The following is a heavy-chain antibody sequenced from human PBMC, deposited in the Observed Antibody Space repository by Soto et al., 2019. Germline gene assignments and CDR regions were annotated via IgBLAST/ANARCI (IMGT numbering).Heavy chain of an antibody. D-gene: IGHD6-6*01. CDR3: ARDSQYSTDWQRFDS. CDR2: VNTYNGNP. Sequence: QVPLVQSGVEVKKPGASVKVSCKASGYTFTNYAISWVRQAPGRGLEWMGWVNTYNGNPNYAQIFQGRVTMTTDTSTGTAYMELRSLKSDDSAVYYCARDSQYSTDWQRFDSWGQGTLVTVPS. V-gene: IGHV1-18*01. J-gene: IGHJ4*02. CDR1: GYTFTNYA.